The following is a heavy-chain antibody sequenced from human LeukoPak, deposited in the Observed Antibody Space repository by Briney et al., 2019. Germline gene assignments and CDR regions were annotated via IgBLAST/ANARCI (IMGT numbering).Heavy chain of an antibody. D-gene: IGHD2-15*01. CDR1: GYSISSGYF. J-gene: IGHJ4*02. CDR2: FYHSGIT. Sequence: PSETLSLTCTVSGYSISSGYFWGWIRQPPGKGLEWIGSFYHSGITYYNPSLKSRVTISVEMSKNQFSLKLSSVTAADTAVYYCARGHLGYCSGGSCAAFDYWGQGTLVTVSS. V-gene: IGHV4-38-2*02. CDR3: ARGHLGYCSGGSCAAFDY.